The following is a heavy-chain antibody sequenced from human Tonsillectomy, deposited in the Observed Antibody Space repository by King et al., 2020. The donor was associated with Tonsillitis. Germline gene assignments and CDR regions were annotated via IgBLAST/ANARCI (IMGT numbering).Heavy chain of an antibody. V-gene: IGHV3-7*01. CDR1: GFNFGSLW. J-gene: IGHJ4*02. CDR2: IKQDGNEI. Sequence: EVQLVESGGDLVQSGGSLRLSCVTSGFNFGSLWMSWLRQAPGKGLEWVADIKQDGNEIYYADSVRGRFTISRDNAKNSLFLQMNRLRVEDTAVYYCASVWDYGYWGQGTLVTVSS. D-gene: IGHD4-17*01. CDR3: ASVWDYGY.